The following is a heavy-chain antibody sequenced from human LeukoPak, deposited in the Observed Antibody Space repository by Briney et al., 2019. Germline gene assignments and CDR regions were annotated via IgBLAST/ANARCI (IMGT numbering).Heavy chain of an antibody. J-gene: IGHJ3*02. CDR1: GGSISSYY. CDR3: ARHQYYDFWSGYPKNAFDI. V-gene: IGHV4-59*08. Sequence: SETLSLTCTASGGSISSYYWSWIRQPPGKGLEWIGYIYYSGSTNYNPSLKSRVTISVDTSKNQFSLKLSSVTAADTAVYYCARHQYYDFWSGYPKNAFDIWGQGTMVTVSS. D-gene: IGHD3-3*01. CDR2: IYYSGST.